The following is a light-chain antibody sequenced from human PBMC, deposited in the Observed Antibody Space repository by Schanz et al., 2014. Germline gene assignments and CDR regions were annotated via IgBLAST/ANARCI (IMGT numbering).Light chain of an antibody. V-gene: IGLV2-14*02. CDR3: GSYSTTNSLGV. J-gene: IGLJ3*02. CDR1: SSDVGSYNL. Sequence: QSALTQPASVSGSPGQSITISCTGTSSDVGSYNLVSWYQQHPGKAPKLMIYEGSKRPSGVSNRFSGSKSGNTASLTISGLQAEDEGDYYCGSYSTTNSLGVFGGGTKLTVL. CDR2: EGS.